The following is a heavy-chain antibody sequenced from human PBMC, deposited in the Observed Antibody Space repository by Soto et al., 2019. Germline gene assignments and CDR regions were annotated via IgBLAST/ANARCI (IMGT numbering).Heavy chain of an antibody. Sequence: PSETLSLTCTVSGGSISTYYWTWIRQPPGKGLEWIGYINYRGNTNYNPSLKSRLTISIDTSKNQFSLKLNSVTAADTAVYYCARGEESHVYLLPYWGPGTLVTVSS. CDR2: INYRGNT. CDR1: GGSISTYY. V-gene: IGHV4-59*01. CDR3: ARGEESHVYLLPY. J-gene: IGHJ4*02.